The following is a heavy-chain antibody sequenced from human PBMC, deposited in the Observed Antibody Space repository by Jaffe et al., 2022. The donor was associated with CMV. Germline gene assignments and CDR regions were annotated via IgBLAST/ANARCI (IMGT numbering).Heavy chain of an antibody. CDR1: GFTFDDYT. Sequence: EVQLVESGGVVVQPGGSLRLSCAASGFTFDDYTMHWVRQAPGKGLEWVSLISWDGGSTYYADSVKGRFTISRDNSKNSLYLQMNSLRTEDTALYYCAKDIGCSSTSCYREDYYYGMDVWGQGTTVTVSS. J-gene: IGHJ6*02. CDR2: ISWDGGST. CDR3: AKDIGCSSTSCYREDYYYGMDV. V-gene: IGHV3-43*01. D-gene: IGHD2-2*02.